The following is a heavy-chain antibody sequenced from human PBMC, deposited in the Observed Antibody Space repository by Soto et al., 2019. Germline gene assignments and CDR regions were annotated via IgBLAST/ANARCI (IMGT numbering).Heavy chain of an antibody. V-gene: IGHV3-64D*06. CDR3: VKGEFYYDSSAYYPFDS. D-gene: IGHD3-22*01. CDR2: ISINGGST. J-gene: IGHJ4*02. CDR1: GFTFSSSI. Sequence: AGSLTLSCTAPGFTFSSSITHLVRQVPEPELEYVSAISINGGSTHYADSVKGRCTISRDKSRNTQYLQMSSLRADDTAVYYCVKGEFYYDSSAYYPFDSWGQGTLVTVSS.